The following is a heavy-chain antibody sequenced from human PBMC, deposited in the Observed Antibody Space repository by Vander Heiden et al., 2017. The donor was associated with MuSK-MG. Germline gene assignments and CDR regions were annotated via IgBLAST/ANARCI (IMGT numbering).Heavy chain of an antibody. J-gene: IGHJ4*01. CDR3: ARQWGDCGGGPAGPHFDY. CDR2: IYHSGST. Sequence: QVQLQESVPGLVKPSQPLSLTCAASGYSISSGYYLGWTRQPPGKGLEWIGSIYHSGSTYYNTSLKRRVTISVDTSKSQFSRKRRSVTAADTAVDYCARQWGDCGGGPAGPHFDYW. CDR1: GYSISSGYY. V-gene: IGHV4-38-2*01. D-gene: IGHD2-2*01.